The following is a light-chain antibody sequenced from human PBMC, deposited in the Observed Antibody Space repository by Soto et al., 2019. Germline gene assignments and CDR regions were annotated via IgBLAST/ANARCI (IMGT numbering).Light chain of an antibody. CDR3: QVWDSSSDHVV. V-gene: IGLV3-21*04. J-gene: IGLJ2*01. CDR1: NIGSKS. Sequence: SYELTQPPSVSVAPGKTARITCGGNNIGSKSVHWYQQKPGQAPVLVIYYDSDRPSGIPERFSGSNSGNTATLTISRVEAGDEADYYSQVWDSSSDHVVFGGGTQLTV. CDR2: YDS.